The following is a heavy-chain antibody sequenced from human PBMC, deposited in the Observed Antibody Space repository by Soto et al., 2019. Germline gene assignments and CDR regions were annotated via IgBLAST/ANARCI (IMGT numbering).Heavy chain of an antibody. V-gene: IGHV3-23*01. CDR2: VSGAGITT. D-gene: IGHD4-17*01. CDR1: VFTLSNFA. J-gene: IGHJ4*01. CDR3: VKGRLRGLDSVNFDY. Sequence: PGGSLRLSCSASVFTLSNFAMSWVRQAPGKGLEWVSVVSGAGITTKYAASVKGRFIVSRDNSKNTLSLQLASLRVEDTGIYYCVKGRLRGLDSVNFDYLGHGTLATVSS.